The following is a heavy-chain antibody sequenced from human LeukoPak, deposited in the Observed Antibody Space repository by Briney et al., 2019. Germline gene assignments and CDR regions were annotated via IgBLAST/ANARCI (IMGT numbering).Heavy chain of an antibody. D-gene: IGHD2-15*01. CDR1: GGSISSYY. Sequence: SETLSLTCTVSGGSISSYYWSWIRQPPGKGLEWIGYIYYSGSTNYNPSLKSRVTISVDTSKNQFSLKLSSVTAADTAVYYCARDRVVATRRDAFDIWGQGTMVTVSS. CDR3: ARDRVVATRRDAFDI. CDR2: IYYSGST. V-gene: IGHV4-59*01. J-gene: IGHJ3*02.